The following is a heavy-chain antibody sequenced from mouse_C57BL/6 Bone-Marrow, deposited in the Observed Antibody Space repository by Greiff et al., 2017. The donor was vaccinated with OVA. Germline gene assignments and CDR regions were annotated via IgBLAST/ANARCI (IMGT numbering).Heavy chain of an antibody. CDR3: TTLIYYGNYAYYYAMDY. Sequence: EVQLVESGAELVRPGASVKLSCTASGFNIKDDYMHWVKQRPEQGLEWIGWIDPENGDTEYASKFQGKATITADTSSNTAYLQLSSLTSEDTAVYYCTTLIYYGNYAYYYAMDYWGQGTSVTVSS. V-gene: IGHV14-4*01. D-gene: IGHD2-1*01. CDR2: IDPENGDT. J-gene: IGHJ4*01. CDR1: GFNIKDDY.